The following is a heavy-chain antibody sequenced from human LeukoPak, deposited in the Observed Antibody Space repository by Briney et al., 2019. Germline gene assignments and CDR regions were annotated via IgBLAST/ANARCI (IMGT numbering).Heavy chain of an antibody. CDR2: IYHSGST. J-gene: IGHJ5*02. CDR3: ARGPLGNWFDP. CDR1: GVSISSSNSY. V-gene: IGHV4-39*07. D-gene: IGHD3-16*01. Sequence: SETLSLTCTVSGVSISSSNSYWGWIRQPPGKGLEWIGSIYHSGSTYYNPSLKSRVTISVDTSKNQFSLKLSSVTAADTAVYYCARGPLGNWFDPWGQGTLVTVSS.